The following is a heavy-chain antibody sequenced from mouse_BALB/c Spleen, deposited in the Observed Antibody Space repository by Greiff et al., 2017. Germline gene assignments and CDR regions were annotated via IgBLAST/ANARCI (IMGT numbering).Heavy chain of an antibody. CDR3: ARALYYYGSSSYAMDY. D-gene: IGHD1-1*01. V-gene: IGHV5-4*02. CDR1: GFTFSDYY. CDR2: ISDGGSYT. J-gene: IGHJ4*01. Sequence: EVMLVESGGGLVKPGGSLKLSCAASGFTFSDYYMYWVRQTPEKRLEWVATISDGGSYTYYPDSVKGRFTISRDNAKNNLYLQMSSLKSEDTAMYYCARALYYYGSSSYAMDYWGQGTSVTVSS.